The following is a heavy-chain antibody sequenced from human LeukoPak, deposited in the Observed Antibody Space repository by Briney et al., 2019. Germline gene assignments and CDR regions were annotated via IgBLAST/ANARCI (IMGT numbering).Heavy chain of an antibody. CDR1: GYTFTSYD. V-gene: IGHV1-8*01. CDR3: ARGRGGPMIVVVTPTRYAFDI. D-gene: IGHD3-22*01. J-gene: IGHJ3*02. Sequence: ASVKVSCKASGYTFTSYDINWVRQATGQGLEWMGWMNPNSGNTGYAQKFQGRVTMTRNTSISTAYMELSSLRSEDTAVYYCARGRGGPMIVVVTPTRYAFDIWGQGTMVTVSS. CDR2: MNPNSGNT.